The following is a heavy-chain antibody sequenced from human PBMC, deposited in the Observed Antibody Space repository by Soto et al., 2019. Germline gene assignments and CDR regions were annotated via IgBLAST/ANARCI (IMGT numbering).Heavy chain of an antibody. CDR3: ARAPSYYYDSSGYYYPYYFDY. D-gene: IGHD3-22*01. Sequence: WETLSLTGAVYGGSFSGYYWSWIRQPPGKGLEWIGEINHSGSTNYNPSLKSRVTISVDTSKNQFSLKLSSVTAADTAVYYCARAPSYYYDSSGYYYPYYFDYWGQGTLVTVSS. CDR1: GGSFSGYY. CDR2: INHSGST. J-gene: IGHJ4*02. V-gene: IGHV4-34*01.